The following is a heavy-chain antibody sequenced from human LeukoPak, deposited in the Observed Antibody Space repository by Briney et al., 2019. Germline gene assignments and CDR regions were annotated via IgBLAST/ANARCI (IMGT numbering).Heavy chain of an antibody. CDR3: VRDYSNFVQGD. J-gene: IGHJ4*02. D-gene: IGHD4-11*01. Sequence: SETLSLTCTVSGDSISSSHYYWGWIRQSPGKGLEWIGSIYSGGETHYNPSLNSRVTIFLDTSKNRFSLNLISVTATDTAVYYCVRDYSNFVQGDWGQGTLVTVSS. CDR2: IYSGGET. V-gene: IGHV4-39*02. CDR1: GDSISSSHYY.